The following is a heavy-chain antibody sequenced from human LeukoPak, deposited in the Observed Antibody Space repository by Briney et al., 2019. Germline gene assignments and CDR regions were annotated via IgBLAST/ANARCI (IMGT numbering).Heavy chain of an antibody. V-gene: IGHV3-53*01. CDR2: IYSGGST. CDR3: ARAVDPYYFDY. CDR1: GVTVSSNY. Sequence: GGSLRLSCAASGVTVSSNYMTWVRQAPGKGLEWVSVIYSGGSTYYADPVKGRFTASRDNSKNTLYLQMNSLRAEDTAVYYCARAVDPYYFDYWGQGTLVTVSS. J-gene: IGHJ4*02. D-gene: IGHD2-21*01.